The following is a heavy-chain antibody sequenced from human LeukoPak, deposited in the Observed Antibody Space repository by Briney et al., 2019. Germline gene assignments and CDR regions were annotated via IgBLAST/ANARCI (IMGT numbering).Heavy chain of an antibody. CDR1: GASISSSRYY. Sequence: TSETLSLTCGVSGASISSSRYYWNWIRQPPGKGLEWIGSIYYSGSTYYNPSLKSRVTISVDRAKNQFSLRLSSVTAADTAVYYCAEGTFTTSFYYYYLGVWGSGTTVTLSS. V-gene: IGHV4-39*01. CDR2: IYYSGST. J-gene: IGHJ6*03. D-gene: IGHD1-1*01. CDR3: AEGTFTTSFYYYYLGV.